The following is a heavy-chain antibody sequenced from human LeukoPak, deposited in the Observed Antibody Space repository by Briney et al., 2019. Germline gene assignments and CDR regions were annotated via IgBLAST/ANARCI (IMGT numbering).Heavy chain of an antibody. V-gene: IGHV1-2*02. D-gene: IGHD6-13*01. CDR1: GYTFTGYY. J-gene: IGHJ4*02. CDR2: INPNSGGT. CDR3: ARVEAAAGYYFDY. Sequence: ASVKVSCEASGYTFTGYYMHWVRQAPGQGLEWMGWINPNSGGTNYAQKFQGRVTMTRDTSISTAYMELSRLRSDDTAVYYCARVEAAAGYYFDYWGQGTLVTVSS.